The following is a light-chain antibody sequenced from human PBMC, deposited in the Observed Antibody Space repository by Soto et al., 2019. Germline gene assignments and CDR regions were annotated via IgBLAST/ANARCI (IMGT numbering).Light chain of an antibody. CDR3: CSYAGSSTLV. Sequence: QSALTQPASVSGSPGQSITISCTGTSSDVGSYNLVSWYQQHPGKAPKLMIYEGSKRPSGVSNRFSGSKSGNTASLIISGLQAEDEADYYCCSYAGSSTLVFGTGTKLTVL. CDR1: SSDVGSYNL. V-gene: IGLV2-23*01. J-gene: IGLJ1*01. CDR2: EGS.